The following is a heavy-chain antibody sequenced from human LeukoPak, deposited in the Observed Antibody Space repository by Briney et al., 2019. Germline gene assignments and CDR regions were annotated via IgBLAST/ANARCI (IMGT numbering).Heavy chain of an antibody. Sequence: SETLSLTCTVSGGSISSSSYYWGWIRHPPGKGLEWIGSIYYSGSTYYNPSLKSRVTISVDTSKNQFSLKLSSVTAADTAVYYCARHFQKVSYSRFDYWGQGTLVTVSS. CDR1: GGSISSSSYY. J-gene: IGHJ4*02. V-gene: IGHV4-39*01. CDR3: ARHFQKVSYSRFDY. D-gene: IGHD6-13*01. CDR2: IYYSGST.